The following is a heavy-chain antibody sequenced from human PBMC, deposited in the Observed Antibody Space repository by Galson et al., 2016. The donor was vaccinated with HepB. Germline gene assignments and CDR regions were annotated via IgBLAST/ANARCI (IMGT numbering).Heavy chain of an antibody. J-gene: IGHJ4*02. Sequence: SLRLSCAASGFSVSNNYMTWVRQAPGKGLEWVSLIYSGGGTSFADTRKGRLTISRDNSKNTLYLQMNSQRAEDTAVYYWARGGASDASGYWGQGTLVTVAS. D-gene: IGHD2-21*02. CDR3: ARGGASDASGY. CDR2: IYSGGGT. V-gene: IGHV3-53*01. CDR1: GFSVSNNY.